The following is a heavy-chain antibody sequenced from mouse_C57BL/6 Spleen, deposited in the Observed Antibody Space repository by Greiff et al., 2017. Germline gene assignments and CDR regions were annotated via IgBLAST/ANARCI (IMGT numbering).Heavy chain of an antibody. V-gene: IGHV1-55*01. CDR1: GYTFPSYW. CDR2: IYPGSGST. Sequence: VPLQQPGAELVKPGASVKMSCKASGYTFPSYWITWVKQRPGQGLEWIGDIYPGSGSTNYNEKFKSKATLSVDTSSSTAYMQLSSLTSEDSAVYDCARNTTVGFDYWGQGTTLTVSS. CDR3: ARNTTVGFDY. D-gene: IGHD1-1*01. J-gene: IGHJ2*01.